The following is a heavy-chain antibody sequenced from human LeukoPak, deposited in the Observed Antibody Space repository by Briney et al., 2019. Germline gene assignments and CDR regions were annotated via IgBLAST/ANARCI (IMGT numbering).Heavy chain of an antibody. J-gene: IGHJ4*02. CDR1: GFTFSSYA. Sequence: GGSLRLSCAAPGFTFSSYAMSWVRQTPGKGLVWVSRINSDASVTTYADSVKGRFTISRDNAKNTLYLQMNSLRAEDTAVYYCARVTAVAGTSVGVDAWGQGILVTVS. CDR3: ARVTAVAGTSVGVDA. CDR2: INSDASVT. V-gene: IGHV3-74*01. D-gene: IGHD6-19*01.